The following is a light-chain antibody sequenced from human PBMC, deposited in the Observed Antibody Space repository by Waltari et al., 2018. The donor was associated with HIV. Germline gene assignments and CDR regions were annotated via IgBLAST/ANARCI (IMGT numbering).Light chain of an antibody. CDR3: SSYTTFNTVI. CDR2: EVR. V-gene: IGLV2-14*01. J-gene: IGLJ2*01. CDR1: GADIGAYNY. Sequence: QSALTQPASVSGSPGQSITISCAGTGADIGAYNYVAWYQKLPNSVPKLIIYEVRSRPSGIAVRFSASKSGNAASLTISGLQAEDEGDYYCSSYTTFNTVIFGGGTKLTVL.